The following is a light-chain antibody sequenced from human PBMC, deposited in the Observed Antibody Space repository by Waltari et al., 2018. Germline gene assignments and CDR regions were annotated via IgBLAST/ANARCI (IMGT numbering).Light chain of an antibody. CDR3: QSYDRSLSGSV. V-gene: IGLV1-40*01. CDR2: DNN. J-gene: IGLJ2*01. Sequence: QSVLTQPPSVSGAPGQRVTISCTGSRSNIGAGYDVHWYQQLPGTAPKLLIYDNNNRPSGVPDRFSGSKSGTSASLAITGLQAEDEADYYCQSYDRSLSGSVFGGGTKLTVL. CDR1: RSNIGAGYD.